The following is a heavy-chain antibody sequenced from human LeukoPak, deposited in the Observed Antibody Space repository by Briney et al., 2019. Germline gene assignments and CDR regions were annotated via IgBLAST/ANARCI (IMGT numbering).Heavy chain of an antibody. D-gene: IGHD6-6*01. CDR1: GGSFSGYY. Sequence: SETLSLTWAVYGGSFSGYYWSWIRQPPGKGLEWIGEINHSGSTNYNPSLKSRVTISVDTSKNQFSLKLSSVTAADTAVYYCARGVAARAFDYWGQGTQVTVSS. CDR2: INHSGST. V-gene: IGHV4-34*01. CDR3: ARGVAARAFDY. J-gene: IGHJ4*02.